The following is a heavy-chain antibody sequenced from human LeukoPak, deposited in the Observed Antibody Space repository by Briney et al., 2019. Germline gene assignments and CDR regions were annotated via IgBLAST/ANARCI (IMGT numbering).Heavy chain of an antibody. CDR2: ISSNGGST. D-gene: IGHD6-19*01. V-gene: IGHV3-64*01. CDR3: ARQGETSSSGWYQDY. CDR1: GFTFSSYA. J-gene: IGHJ4*02. Sequence: PGGSLRLSCAASGFTFSSYAMHWVRQAPGKGLEYVSAISSNGGSTYYANSVKGRFTISRDNSKNTLYLQMGSLRAEDMAVYYCARQGETSSSGWYQDYWGQGTLVTVSS.